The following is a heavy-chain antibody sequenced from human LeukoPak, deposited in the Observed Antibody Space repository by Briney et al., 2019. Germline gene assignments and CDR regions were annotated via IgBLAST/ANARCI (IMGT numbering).Heavy chain of an antibody. D-gene: IGHD5-12*01. CDR1: GFTFSSYW. J-gene: IGHJ4*02. CDR3: AKGGYDYVEMGYFDY. CDR2: INSDGSST. Sequence: GGSLRLSCAASGFTFSSYWMHWVRQAPGKGLVWVSRINSDGSSTSYADSVKGRFAISRDNSKNTLYLQMNSLRAEDTAVYYCAKGGYDYVEMGYFDYWGQGTLVTVSS. V-gene: IGHV3-74*01.